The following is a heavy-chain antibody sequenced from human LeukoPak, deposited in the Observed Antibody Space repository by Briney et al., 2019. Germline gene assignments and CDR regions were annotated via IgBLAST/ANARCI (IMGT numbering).Heavy chain of an antibody. Sequence: PGGSLRLSCAASGFTFSSYGMSWVRQAPGKGLEWVANIKQDGSEKYYVDSVKGRFTTSRDNAKNSLYLQMNSLRAEDTAVYYCARVYCSSTSCFDYWGQGTLVTVSS. CDR3: ARVYCSSTSCFDY. V-gene: IGHV3-7*01. CDR1: GFTFSSYG. CDR2: IKQDGSEK. D-gene: IGHD2-2*01. J-gene: IGHJ4*02.